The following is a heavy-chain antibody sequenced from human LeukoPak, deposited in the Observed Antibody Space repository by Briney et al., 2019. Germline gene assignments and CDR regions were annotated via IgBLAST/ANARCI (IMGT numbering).Heavy chain of an antibody. V-gene: IGHV3-33*01. D-gene: IGHD3-22*01. J-gene: IGHJ4*02. CDR3: ARGQPYYYDSSGYYYGDY. CDR2: KWYDGSNK. Sequence: PGGSLRLSCAASGFTFSSYGMHWVRQAPGKGLEWVAVKWYDGSNKYYADSVKGRFTISRDNSKNTLYLQMNSLRAEDTAVYYCARGQPYYYDSSGYYYGDYWGQGTLVTVSS. CDR1: GFTFSSYG.